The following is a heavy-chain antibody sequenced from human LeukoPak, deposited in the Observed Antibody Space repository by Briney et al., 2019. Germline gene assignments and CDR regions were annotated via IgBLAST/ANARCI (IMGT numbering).Heavy chain of an antibody. CDR2: IHTSGST. D-gene: IGHD4-17*01. CDR3: ARAGDYGDYVGWFDP. CDR1: GGSISSYY. V-gene: IGHV4-4*07. J-gene: IGHJ5*02. Sequence: PSETLSLTCIVSGGSISSYYWSWIRQPAGKGLEWIGRIHTSGSTNYNPSLKSRVTMSVDTSKNQFSLKLTSVTAADTAVYYCARAGDYGDYVGWFDPWGQGTLVTVSS.